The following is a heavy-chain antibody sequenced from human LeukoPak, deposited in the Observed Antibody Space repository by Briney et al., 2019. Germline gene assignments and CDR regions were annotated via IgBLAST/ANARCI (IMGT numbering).Heavy chain of an antibody. J-gene: IGHJ5*02. CDR1: GGSISSSSYY. Sequence: PSETLSLTCTVSGGSISSSSYYWGWIRQPPGKGLEWIGSIYYSGSTYYNPSLKSRVTISVDTSKNQFSLKLSSVTAADTAVYYCARGQAVYDFWSGYTYNWFDPWGQGTLVTVSS. D-gene: IGHD3-3*01. CDR2: IYYSGST. V-gene: IGHV4-39*01. CDR3: ARGQAVYDFWSGYTYNWFDP.